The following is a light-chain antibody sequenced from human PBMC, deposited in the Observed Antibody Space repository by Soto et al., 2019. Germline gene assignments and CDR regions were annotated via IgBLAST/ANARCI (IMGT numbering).Light chain of an antibody. J-gene: IGLJ1*01. CDR2: EVN. Sequence: QSALTQPPSASGSPGQSVTISCTGTSSDVGGYNFVSWYQQHPDKAPKLIIYEVNKRPSGAPDRFSGSKSGNTASLTVSGLQAEDEADFYCSSYAGSNNRYVFGTGTKLTVL. CDR1: SSDVGGYNF. V-gene: IGLV2-8*01. CDR3: SSYAGSNNRYV.